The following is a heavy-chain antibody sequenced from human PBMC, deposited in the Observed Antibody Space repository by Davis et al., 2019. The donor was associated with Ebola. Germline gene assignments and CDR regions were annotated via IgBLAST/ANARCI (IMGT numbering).Heavy chain of an antibody. CDR1: GFTFSSYS. D-gene: IGHD1-26*01. Sequence: GESLKISCAASGFTFSSYSMNWVRQAPGKGLEWVSSISSSSSYIYYADSVKGRFTISRDNAKNSLYLQMNSLRAEDTAVYYCARVVRWELLVYYYYGMDVWGQGTTVTVSS. J-gene: IGHJ6*02. CDR3: ARVVRWELLVYYYYGMDV. CDR2: ISSSSSYI. V-gene: IGHV3-21*01.